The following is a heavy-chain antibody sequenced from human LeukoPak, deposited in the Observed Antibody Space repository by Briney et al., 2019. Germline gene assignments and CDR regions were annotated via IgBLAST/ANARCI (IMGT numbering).Heavy chain of an antibody. J-gene: IGHJ6*03. Sequence: SETLSLTCTVSGGSINSYYWSWIRQPPGKGLESIGYIYDSGSTNYNPSLKSRVTISVDTSKNQFSLKLSSVTAADTAVYYCARVVYSGYDFRGAMDVWGKGTTVTVSS. CDR3: ARVVYSGYDFRGAMDV. D-gene: IGHD5-12*01. CDR2: IYDSGST. CDR1: GGSINSYY. V-gene: IGHV4-59*01.